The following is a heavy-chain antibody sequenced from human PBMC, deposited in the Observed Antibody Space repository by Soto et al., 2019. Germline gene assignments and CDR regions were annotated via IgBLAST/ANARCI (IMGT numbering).Heavy chain of an antibody. Sequence: QVQLQESGPGLVKPSETLSLSCTVSGASVSSGSYYWSWIRQPPGKGLEWIGFVYYSGSTNYNPSLKSRVTISLDTAKNQFSLKLNSVTAADTAVYHCARGSDGDSAGFYYYAMDVWGQGTTVTVSS. V-gene: IGHV4-61*01. CDR1: GASVSSGSYY. CDR2: VYYSGST. CDR3: ARGSDGDSAGFYYYAMDV. J-gene: IGHJ6*02. D-gene: IGHD4-17*01.